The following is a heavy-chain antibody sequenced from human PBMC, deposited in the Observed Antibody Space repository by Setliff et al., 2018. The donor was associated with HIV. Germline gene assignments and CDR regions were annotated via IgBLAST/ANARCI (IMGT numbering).Heavy chain of an antibody. CDR1: GGSFSGYY. J-gene: IGHJ4*02. D-gene: IGHD3-10*01. CDR3: ARGRFHRLHRPYSGSGSLGIQYFDY. Sequence: SETLSLTCAVYGGSFSGYYWSWTRQPPGKGLEWIGEIIHSGSTNYNPSLKSRITMSVDTSKNQFSLRLISVTAADTALYYCARGRFHRLHRPYSGSGSLGIQYFDYWGQGTLVTVS. CDR2: IIHSGST. V-gene: IGHV4-34*01.